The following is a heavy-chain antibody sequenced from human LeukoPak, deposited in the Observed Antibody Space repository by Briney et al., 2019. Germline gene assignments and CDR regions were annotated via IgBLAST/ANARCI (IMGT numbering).Heavy chain of an antibody. CDR3: AREGYGAADY. J-gene: IGHJ4*01. Sequence: SETLSLTCTVSGGSISSYYWSWIRQPPGKGLEWIGYIYYSGSTNYNPSLKSRVTISVDTSENQFSLKLSSVTAADTAVYYCAREGYGAADYWGQGTLVTVSS. D-gene: IGHD5-18*01. V-gene: IGHV4-59*01. CDR1: GGSISSYY. CDR2: IYYSGST.